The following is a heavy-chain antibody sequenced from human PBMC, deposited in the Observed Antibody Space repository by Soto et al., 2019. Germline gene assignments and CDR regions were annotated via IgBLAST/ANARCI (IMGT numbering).Heavy chain of an antibody. D-gene: IGHD1-26*01. CDR1: GFSLTTSGVG. CDR2: IYWDDDK. CDR3: AHSSYRCELPWFDP. V-gene: IGHV2-5*02. Sequence: QITLKESGPTLVKPTQTLTLTCTFSGFSLTTSGVGVGWIRQPPGKALEWLARIYWDDDKRYSPSLKSRLTITKDASKNQVVRTMTNMDPVDTATYYCAHSSYRCELPWFDPWGQGTLVTGSS. J-gene: IGHJ5*02.